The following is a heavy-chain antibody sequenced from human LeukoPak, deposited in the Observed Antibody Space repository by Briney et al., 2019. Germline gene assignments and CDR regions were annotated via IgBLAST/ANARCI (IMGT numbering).Heavy chain of an antibody. D-gene: IGHD3-22*01. V-gene: IGHV1-2*06. J-gene: IGHJ4*02. CDR1: GYTFTGYY. CDR2: INPNSGGT. Sequence: GASVKVSCKASGYTFTGYYMDWVRQAPGQGLEWMGRINPNSGGTNYAQKFQGRVTMTRDTSISTAYMELSRLRSDDTAVYYCARAYHTYYYDSSGYYLGYWGQGTLVTVSS. CDR3: ARAYHTYYYDSSGYYLGY.